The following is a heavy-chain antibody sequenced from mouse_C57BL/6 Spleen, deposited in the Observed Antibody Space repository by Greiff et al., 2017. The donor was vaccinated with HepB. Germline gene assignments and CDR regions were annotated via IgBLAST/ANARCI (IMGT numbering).Heavy chain of an antibody. Sequence: QVQLQQPGAELVRPGSSVKLSCKASGSTFPSYWMHWVKQRPIQGLEWIGNIDPSDSETHYNQKFKDKATLTVDKSSSTAYMQLSSLTSEDSAVYYCARGDGFDYWGQGTTLTVSS. D-gene: IGHD2-3*01. V-gene: IGHV1-52*01. CDR3: ARGDGFDY. J-gene: IGHJ2*01. CDR1: GSTFPSYW. CDR2: IDPSDSET.